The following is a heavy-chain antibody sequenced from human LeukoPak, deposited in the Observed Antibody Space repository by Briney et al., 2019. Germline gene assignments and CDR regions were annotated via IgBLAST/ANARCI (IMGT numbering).Heavy chain of an antibody. V-gene: IGHV1-18*01. CDR1: GYTFTSYG. Sequence: GAPVKVSCKASGYTFTSYGISWVRQAPGQGLEWMGWISAYNGNTIYAQKFQGRVTMTRDMSISTAYMELSRLRSDDTAVYYCAKVASTTRRHDAFDIWGQGTLVTVSS. CDR3: AKVASTTRRHDAFDI. CDR2: ISAYNGNT. D-gene: IGHD1-1*01. J-gene: IGHJ3*02.